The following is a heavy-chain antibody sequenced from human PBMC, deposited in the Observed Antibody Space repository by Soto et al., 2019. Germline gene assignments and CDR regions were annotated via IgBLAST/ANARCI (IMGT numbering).Heavy chain of an antibody. CDR1: GFTFRSCA. V-gene: IGHV3-23*01. Sequence: GGSLRLSCAASGFTFRSCAMGWVRQAPGKGLEWVSDIIDSGASTYYADSVKGRLTISRDNSKSTLYLQMNSLRAEDTALYYCAKGRSYYYCYGVYVWGQGTAVTVSS. CDR2: IIDSGAST. J-gene: IGHJ6*02. CDR3: AKGRSYYYCYGVYV.